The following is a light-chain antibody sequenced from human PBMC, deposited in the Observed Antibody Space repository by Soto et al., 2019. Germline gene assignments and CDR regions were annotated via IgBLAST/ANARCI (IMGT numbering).Light chain of an antibody. CDR3: QQYHNWPPIT. CDR2: GAS. CDR1: QSVSGN. V-gene: IGKV3-15*01. Sequence: EIVMTQSPATLSVSPGERATLSCRASQSVSGNLAWYQQNPGQAPRLLIYGASTRATGIPARFSGSGSGTEFTRTISSLQYQDFAVYYCQQYHNWPPITFGHGTRLEIK. J-gene: IGKJ5*01.